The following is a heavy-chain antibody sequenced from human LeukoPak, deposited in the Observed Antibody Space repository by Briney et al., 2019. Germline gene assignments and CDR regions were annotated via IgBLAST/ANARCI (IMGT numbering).Heavy chain of an antibody. Sequence: GGSLRLSCAASGFTFSSYSMNWVRQAPGKGLEWISYIDSSSSTIYYADSVKGRFTISRDNAKNSLYLQMSNLRGEDTAVYYCATPFDYWGQGALVTVSS. CDR2: IDSSSSTI. J-gene: IGHJ4*02. CDR3: ATPFDY. V-gene: IGHV3-48*01. CDR1: GFTFSSYS.